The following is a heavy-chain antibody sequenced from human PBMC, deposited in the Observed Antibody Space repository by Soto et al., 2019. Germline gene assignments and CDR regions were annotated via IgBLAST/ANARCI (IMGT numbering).Heavy chain of an antibody. CDR1: GYTFTGYY. CDR2: IIPNNGGT. V-gene: IGHV1-2*02. J-gene: IGHJ5*02. D-gene: IGHD1-1*01. Sequence: GASVKVSCKASGYTFTGYYIHWMRQAPGQGLEWMGWIIPNNGGTNYAQKFQGRVTMTRDASISTAYMELSGLRSDDTAVYYCARDQKITTLMSYFHPRGQAPLVTLSS. CDR3: ARDQKITTLMSYFHP.